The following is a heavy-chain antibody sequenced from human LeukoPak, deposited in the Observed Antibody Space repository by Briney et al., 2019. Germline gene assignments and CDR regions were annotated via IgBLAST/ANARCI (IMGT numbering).Heavy chain of an antibody. D-gene: IGHD3-10*01. J-gene: IGHJ5*02. Sequence: ASVKVSCKASGYTFTSYGISSVRQAPGQGLEWMGWISAYNGNTNYAQKLQGRVTMTTDTSTSTAYMELRSLRSDDTAVYYCARTRGWFGELHNWFDPWGQGTLVTVSS. V-gene: IGHV1-18*01. CDR2: ISAYNGNT. CDR3: ARTRGWFGELHNWFDP. CDR1: GYTFTSYG.